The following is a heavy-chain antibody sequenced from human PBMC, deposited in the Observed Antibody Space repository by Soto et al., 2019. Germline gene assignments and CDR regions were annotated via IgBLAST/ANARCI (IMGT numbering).Heavy chain of an antibody. CDR3: ARDTFYIAVADYFDY. J-gene: IGHJ4*02. D-gene: IGHD6-19*01. CDR2: ISAYNGNT. V-gene: IGHV1-18*01. Sequence: QVPLVQSGAEVKKPGASVKVSCKASGYTFTSYGISWVRQAPGQGLEWMGWISAYNGNTNYAQKLQGRVTMTTDTSTSTAYMELGSLRSDDTAVYYCARDTFYIAVADYFDYWGQGTLVTVSS. CDR1: GYTFTSYG.